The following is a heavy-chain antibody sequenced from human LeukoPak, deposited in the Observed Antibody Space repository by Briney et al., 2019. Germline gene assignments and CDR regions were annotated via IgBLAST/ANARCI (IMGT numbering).Heavy chain of an antibody. CDR2: INPSGGST. D-gene: IGHD4-23*01. V-gene: IGHV1-46*01. CDR1: GYTFTSYY. Sequence: ASVKLSCKASGYTFTSYYMHWVRQAPGQGLEWMGIINPSGGSTSYAQKFQGRVTMTRDMSTSTVYMELSSLRSEDTAVYYCARNRVVTQSYYYYYYMDVWGKGTTVTVSS. J-gene: IGHJ6*03. CDR3: ARNRVVTQSYYYYYYMDV.